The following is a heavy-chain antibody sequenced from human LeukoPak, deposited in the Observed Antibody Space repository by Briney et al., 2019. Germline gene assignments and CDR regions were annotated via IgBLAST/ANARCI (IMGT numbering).Heavy chain of an antibody. CDR1: GFTFSRNW. CDR3: ARELWSGTNWFDP. V-gene: IGHV3-7*03. CDR2: IKEDGNKK. D-gene: IGHD3-3*01. Sequence: GGSLRLSCAASGFTFSRNWMTWVRQAPGKGLEWVANIKEDGNKKNYVDSVKGRFTISRDNAKNSLYLQMNSLRAEDTAMYYCARELWSGTNWFDPWGQGTLVTVSS. J-gene: IGHJ5*02.